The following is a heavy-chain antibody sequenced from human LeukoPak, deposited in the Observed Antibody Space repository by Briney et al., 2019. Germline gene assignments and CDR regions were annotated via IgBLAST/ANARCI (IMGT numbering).Heavy chain of an antibody. CDR3: AKDPYNPMPRGWFDP. CDR1: GFTFSSYA. CDR2: ISGSGGST. Sequence: GGSLRLSCAASGFTFSSYAMNWVRQAPGKGLEWVSAISGSGGSTYYADSVKGRFTISRDNSKNTLYLQMNSLRAEDTAVYYCAKDPYNPMPRGWFDPWGQGTLVTVSS. D-gene: IGHD2-2*01. V-gene: IGHV3-23*01. J-gene: IGHJ5*02.